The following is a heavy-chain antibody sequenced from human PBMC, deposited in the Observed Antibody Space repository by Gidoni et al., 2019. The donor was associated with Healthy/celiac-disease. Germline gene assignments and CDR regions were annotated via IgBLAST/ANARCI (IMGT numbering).Heavy chain of an antibody. CDR1: GYTFTSYY. V-gene: IGHV1-46*01. CDR3: ARGGPCSGGSCYSEDYYYGMDV. Sequence: QVQLVQSGAEVKKPGASVKVSCKASGYTFTSYYMHWVRQAPGQGLEWMGIINPSGGSTSYAQKFQGRVTMTRDTSTSTVYMELSSLRSEDTAVYYCARGGPCSGGSCYSEDYYYGMDVWGQGTTVTVSS. D-gene: IGHD2-15*01. CDR2: INPSGGST. J-gene: IGHJ6*02.